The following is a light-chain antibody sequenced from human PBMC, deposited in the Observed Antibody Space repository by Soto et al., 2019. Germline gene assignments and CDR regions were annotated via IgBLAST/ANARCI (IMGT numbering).Light chain of an antibody. V-gene: IGKV3-20*01. CDR2: GAS. J-gene: IGKJ1*01. CDR1: QSVSKY. Sequence: EIVLTQSPGTLALSPGEGATLSCRASQSVSKYLAWYQQKPGQAPRLLIYGASSRATGIPDSFSGSGSGTDFTLTISRLEPEDFAVYYCQQYGGSPPTFGQGTKVEI. CDR3: QQYGGSPPT.